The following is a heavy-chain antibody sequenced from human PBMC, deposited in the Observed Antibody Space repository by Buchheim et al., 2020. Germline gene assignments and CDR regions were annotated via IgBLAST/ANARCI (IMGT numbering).Heavy chain of an antibody. CDR2: ISSSGSTI. CDR3: ARGFVEPLTGYYYYGMDV. D-gene: IGHD2-15*01. V-gene: IGHV3-48*03. J-gene: IGHJ6*02. Sequence: EVQLLESGGGLVQPGGSLRLSCAASGFTFSSYEMNWVRQAPGKGLEWASYISSSGSTIYYADSVKGRFTISRDNAKNSLYLQMNSLRAEDTAVYYCARGFVEPLTGYYYYGMDVWGQGTT. CDR1: GFTFSSYE.